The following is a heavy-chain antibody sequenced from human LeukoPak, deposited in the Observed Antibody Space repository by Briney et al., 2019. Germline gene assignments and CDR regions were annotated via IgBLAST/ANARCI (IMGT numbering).Heavy chain of an antibody. CDR3: ARGSSHYYDFWSGYSHYFDY. Sequence: GGSLRLSCAASGFTFDDYAMHWVRQAPGKGLEWVSLISGDGGSTYYADSVKGRFTISRDDSKNTLYLQMNSLRAEDTAVYYCARGSSHYYDFWSGYSHYFDYWGQGTLVTVSS. CDR2: ISGDGGST. D-gene: IGHD3-3*01. J-gene: IGHJ4*02. V-gene: IGHV3-43*02. CDR1: GFTFDDYA.